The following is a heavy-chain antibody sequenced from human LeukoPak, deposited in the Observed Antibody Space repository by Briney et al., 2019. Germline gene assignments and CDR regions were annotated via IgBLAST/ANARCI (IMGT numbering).Heavy chain of an antibody. D-gene: IGHD1-14*01. Sequence: PSETLSLTCTVSGGSISSYHWSWIQQPPGKGLEWIGYIYYSGSTNYNPSLKSRVTISVDTSKNQFSLKLSSVTAADTAVYYCARHNDRTRFRPYQNWFDPWGQGTLVTVSS. CDR2: IYYSGST. V-gene: IGHV4-59*08. CDR1: GGSISSYH. CDR3: ARHNDRTRFRPYQNWFDP. J-gene: IGHJ5*02.